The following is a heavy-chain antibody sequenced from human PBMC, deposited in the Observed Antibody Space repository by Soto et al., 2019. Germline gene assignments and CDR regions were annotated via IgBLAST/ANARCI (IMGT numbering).Heavy chain of an antibody. Sequence: ESGGGVVQPGRSLRLSCAASGFTFSSYGMHWVRQAPGKGLEWVAVISYDGSNKYYADSVKGRFTISRDNSKNTLYLQMNSLRAEDTAVYYCAKDDNADLYGLLDYWGQGTLVTVSS. CDR1: GFTFSSYG. J-gene: IGHJ4*02. V-gene: IGHV3-30*18. CDR2: ISYDGSNK. CDR3: AKDDNADLYGLLDY. D-gene: IGHD4-17*01.